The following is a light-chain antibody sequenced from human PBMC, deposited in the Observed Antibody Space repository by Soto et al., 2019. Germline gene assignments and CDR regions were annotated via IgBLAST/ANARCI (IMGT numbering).Light chain of an antibody. CDR3: QQYNSYRA. CDR1: QGIRND. J-gene: IGKJ1*01. V-gene: IGKV1-17*02. Sequence: DIQMTQSPSSLSASVGDRVTITCRASQGIRNDLGWYQQKPGRAPKLLISKASALESGVPSRFSGSGSGTDFTLTIRDVQPDDFAIYYCQQYNSYRAFGQGTKVDIK. CDR2: KAS.